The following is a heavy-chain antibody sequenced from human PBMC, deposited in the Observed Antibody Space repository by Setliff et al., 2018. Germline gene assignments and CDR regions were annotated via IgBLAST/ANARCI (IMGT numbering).Heavy chain of an antibody. CDR1: DVSISSSS. CDR3: ARAFWTYSDYASLACFDY. J-gene: IGHJ4*02. CDR2: ISSSSTTI. D-gene: IGHD5-12*01. Sequence: ETLSLTCTVSDVSISSSSFYWAWIRQPPGKGLEWVSYISSSSTTIYYADSVKGRFTISRDNAKNSLYLQMNSLRAEDTALYYCARAFWTYSDYASLACFDYWGQGALVTVS. V-gene: IGHV3-48*01.